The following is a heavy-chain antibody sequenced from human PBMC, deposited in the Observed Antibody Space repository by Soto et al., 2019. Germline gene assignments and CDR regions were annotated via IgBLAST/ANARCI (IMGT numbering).Heavy chain of an antibody. Sequence: SVKVSCKASGFTFTSSAVQWVRQARGQRLEWIGWIVVGSVNTNYAQMFQERVTITRDISTSTAYMELSSLRSEDTAVYYFVARDRGYDILTGYYGHDAFDIWGQGTMVTVSS. V-gene: IGHV1-58*01. CDR1: GFTFTSSA. CDR3: VARDRGYDILTGYYGHDAFDI. D-gene: IGHD3-9*01. J-gene: IGHJ3*02. CDR2: IVVGSVNT.